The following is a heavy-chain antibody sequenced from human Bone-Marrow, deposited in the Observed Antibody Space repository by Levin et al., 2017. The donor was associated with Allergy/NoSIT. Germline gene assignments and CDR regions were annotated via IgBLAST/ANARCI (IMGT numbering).Heavy chain of an antibody. V-gene: IGHV4-59*01. CDR3: AVGVAAAESTGGYYYYYMDV. J-gene: IGHJ6*03. CDR2: TYYTGRT. Sequence: SSETLSLTCTVSGDSITSYYWSWVRQPPGKGLEWIGYTYYTGRTKYNPSLDSRVTISIDTSKSQFSLRLTSVTAADTAIYYCAVGVAAAESTGGYYYYYMDVWGKGTAVTVSS. CDR1: GDSITSYY. D-gene: IGHD6-13*01.